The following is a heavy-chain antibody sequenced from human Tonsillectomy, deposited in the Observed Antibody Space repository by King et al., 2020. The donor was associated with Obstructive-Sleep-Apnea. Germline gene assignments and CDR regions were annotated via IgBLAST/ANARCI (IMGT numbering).Heavy chain of an antibody. CDR2: ISYSGRT. V-gene: IGHV4-31*03. D-gene: IGHD2-21*01. CDR1: GASISSGGYY. J-gene: IGHJ5*02. Sequence: QLQESGPGLVKPSQTLSLTCTVSGASISSGGYYWSWIRQLPGKGLEWFGYISYSGRTYYNPSLKSRVTISVDTSKNQFSLKLTSVTAADTAVYYCARDCAGTPGGPWFDPWGQGTLVTVSS. CDR3: ARDCAGTPGGPWFDP.